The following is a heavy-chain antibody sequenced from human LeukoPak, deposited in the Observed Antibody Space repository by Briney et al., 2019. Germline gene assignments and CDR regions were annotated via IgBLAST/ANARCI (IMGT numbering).Heavy chain of an antibody. CDR2: IYSGGST. CDR3: ARGMLGDYYYYGMDV. V-gene: IGHV3-66*01. CDR1: GFTVSSNY. J-gene: IGHJ6*02. D-gene: IGHD3-10*02. Sequence: PGGSLRLSCAASGFTVSSNYMSWVRQAPGKGLEWVSVIYSGGSTYYADSVKGRFTISRDNSKNTLYLQMNSLRAEDTAVYYCARGMLGDYYYYGMDVWGQGTTVTVSS.